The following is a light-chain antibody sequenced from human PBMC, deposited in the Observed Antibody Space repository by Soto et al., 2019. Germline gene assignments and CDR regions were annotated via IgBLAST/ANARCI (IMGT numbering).Light chain of an antibody. V-gene: IGKV1-5*03. Sequence: DTQMTHSPSTLSASVGDRVTITCRASQSISSWLAWYQQKPGKSPKLLIYKASSLESGVPSRFSGSGSGTEFTLTINNLQPDDFATYYCQQYSSLPYTFGQGTKLEI. CDR1: QSISSW. CDR3: QQYSSLPYT. CDR2: KAS. J-gene: IGKJ2*01.